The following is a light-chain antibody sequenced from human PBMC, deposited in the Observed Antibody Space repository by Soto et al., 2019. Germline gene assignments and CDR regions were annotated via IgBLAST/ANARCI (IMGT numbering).Light chain of an antibody. J-gene: IGKJ4*01. CDR3: QQRYSTPPIT. Sequence: DIQMTQSPSSLSASVGDRVTITCRASQSISSYLNWYQQKPGKAPKLLIYAASSLHSGVPSRFSGSGSGTDFTLTISSPQPEDVATYYCQQRYSTPPITFGGGTKVEIK. V-gene: IGKV1-39*01. CDR1: QSISSY. CDR2: AAS.